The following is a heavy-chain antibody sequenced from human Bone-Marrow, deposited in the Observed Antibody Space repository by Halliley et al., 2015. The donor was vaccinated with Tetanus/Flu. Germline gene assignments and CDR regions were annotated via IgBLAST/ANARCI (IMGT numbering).Heavy chain of an antibody. V-gene: IGHV3-23*01. D-gene: IGHD2-21*02. J-gene: IGHJ4*02. Sequence: ISATGGHTYYAGSVKGRFTISRDNSKNMLYLQMNSLRAEDTAVYYCAKPIVMVTAIQGEFDSWGQGTLVTVSS. CDR3: AKPIVMVTAIQGEFDS. CDR2: ISATGGHT.